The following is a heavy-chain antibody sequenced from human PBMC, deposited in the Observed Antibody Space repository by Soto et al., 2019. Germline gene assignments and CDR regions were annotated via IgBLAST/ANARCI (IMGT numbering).Heavy chain of an antibody. CDR2: INHRGST. CDR1: GGSFSGYS. V-gene: IGHV4-34*01. CDR3: ARAITVAGTRRFDP. D-gene: IGHD6-19*01. Sequence: QVQLQQWGAGLLQPSETLSLTCAVSGGSFSGYSWTLIRQPPGKGLEWIGEINHRGSTNYNPSLKGRVTISIETSKNQFSLKLTSGTAADTAVYFCARAITVAGTRRFDPWGQGTLVTVSS. J-gene: IGHJ5*02.